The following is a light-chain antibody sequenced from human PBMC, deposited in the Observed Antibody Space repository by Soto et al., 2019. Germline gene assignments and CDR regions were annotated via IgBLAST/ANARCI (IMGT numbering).Light chain of an antibody. Sequence: DIQMTQSPSSVSASVGDRVTITCRASQGMSSWLAWYQQKTGKASKLLIYAASSLQSGVPSRFSVSGSGTDFTLTISSLQPEDFATYYGQLANSFPSFGQVTKGEIK. V-gene: IGKV1-12*02. J-gene: IGKJ1*01. CDR1: QGMSSW. CDR2: AAS. CDR3: QLANSFPS.